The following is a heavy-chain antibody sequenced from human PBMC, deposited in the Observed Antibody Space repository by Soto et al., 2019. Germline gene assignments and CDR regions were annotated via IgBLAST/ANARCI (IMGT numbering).Heavy chain of an antibody. CDR1: GDSISDYY. V-gene: IGHV4-4*07. D-gene: IGHD2-2*01. CDR2: LHGSGGS. CDR3: ARAVYCTTANCWDDFHYYNIDV. J-gene: IGHJ6*02. Sequence: PSETLSLTCSVSGDSISDYYWSWIRQPAGKGLEWIGRLHGSGGSNYNPSLKSRVTMSLDTSKNQLSLNLRSVTAADTAVYYCARAVYCTTANCWDDFHYYNIDVWGQGTAVTVSS.